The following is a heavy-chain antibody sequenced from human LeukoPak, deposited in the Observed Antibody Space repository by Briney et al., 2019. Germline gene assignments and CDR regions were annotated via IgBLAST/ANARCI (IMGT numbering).Heavy chain of an antibody. CDR3: AREYLEGAFDV. CDR2: IYSGGST. V-gene: IGHV3-66*01. J-gene: IGHJ4*02. CDR1: GFTVSSNY. D-gene: IGHD3-16*01. Sequence: PGGSLRLSCAASGFTVSSNYMSWVRQAPGKGLEWVSVIYSGGSTYYADSVKGRFTISRDNSKNTLYLQMNSLRAEDTAVYYCAREYLEGAFDVWGRGTPVTVSS.